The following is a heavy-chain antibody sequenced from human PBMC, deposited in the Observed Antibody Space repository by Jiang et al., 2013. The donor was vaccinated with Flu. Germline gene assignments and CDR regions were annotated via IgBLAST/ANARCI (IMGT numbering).Heavy chain of an antibody. Sequence: SGAEVKKPSESLKISCKGSGNSFTGYWIDWVRQMPGKGLEWMGTIFPGNSDTRYSPSFRGHVAMSADKSLDTAYLQWNSLKASDTAMYYCARRLRGSGSDYWGQGTLVIVSS. CDR1: GNSFTGYW. J-gene: IGHJ4*02. D-gene: IGHD3-10*01. CDR2: IFPGNSDT. CDR3: ARRLRGSGSDY. V-gene: IGHV5-51*01.